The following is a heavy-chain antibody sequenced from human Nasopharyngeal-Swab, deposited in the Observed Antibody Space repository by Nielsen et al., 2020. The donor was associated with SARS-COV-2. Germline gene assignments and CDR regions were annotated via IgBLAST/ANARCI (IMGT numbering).Heavy chain of an antibody. CDR3: ARSHDYAQIPAKSMDV. V-gene: IGHV3-48*02. CDR1: GFNINTYS. J-gene: IGHJ6*02. Sequence: SCAASGFNINTYSMNWVRQAPGKGLEWVSYISGSGSIIFYADSVKGRFTISRDNAKNALYLQMNSLRDEDTAVYYCARSHDYAQIPAKSMDVWGQGTTVTVSS. CDR2: ISGSGSII. D-gene: IGHD4-17*01.